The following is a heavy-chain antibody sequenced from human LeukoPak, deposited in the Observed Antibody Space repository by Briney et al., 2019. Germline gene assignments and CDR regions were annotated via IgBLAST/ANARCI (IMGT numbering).Heavy chain of an antibody. CDR2: IKAKIHGETI. CDR3: TRRSTI. J-gene: IGHJ4*02. D-gene: IGHD5-24*01. CDR1: GITLSDFW. V-gene: IGHV3-15*01. Sequence: GGSLRLSCAASGITLSDFWFSWVRQAPGKGLEWVARIKAKIHGETIDYTAPVRGRFTISRDDSRNTVYLQMNSLKFEDTAMYYCTRRSTIWGRGTRVTVSS.